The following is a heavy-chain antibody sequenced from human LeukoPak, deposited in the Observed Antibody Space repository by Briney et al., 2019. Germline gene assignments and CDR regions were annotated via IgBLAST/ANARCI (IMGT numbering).Heavy chain of an antibody. J-gene: IGHJ4*02. V-gene: IGHV4-4*07. CDR1: GGSISSYY. CDR3: ARGGSYFFDY. Sequence: PSETLSLTCTVSGGSISSYYWSWIRQPAGKGLDWIGRIYTSGSTNYNPSLKSRVTMSVDTSKNQFSLKLSSVTAADTAVYYCARGGSYFFDYWGQGTLVTVSS. D-gene: IGHD1-26*01. CDR2: IYTSGST.